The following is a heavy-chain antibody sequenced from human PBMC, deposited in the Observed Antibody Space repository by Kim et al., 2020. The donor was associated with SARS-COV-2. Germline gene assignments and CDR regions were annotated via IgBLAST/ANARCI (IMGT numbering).Heavy chain of an antibody. CDR3: TRQMGLAVKSDNYYYYGMDV. J-gene: IGHJ6*02. D-gene: IGHD6-19*01. V-gene: IGHV3-73*01. Sequence: RFTISRDDSKNTAYLQMNSLKTEDTAVYYCTRQMGLAVKSDNYYYYGMDVWGQGTTVTVSS.